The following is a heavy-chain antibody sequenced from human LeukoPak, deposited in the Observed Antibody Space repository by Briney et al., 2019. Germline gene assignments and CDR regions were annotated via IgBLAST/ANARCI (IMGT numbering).Heavy chain of an antibody. Sequence: GGSLRLSCAASGFTFSNYGMHWVRQAPGKGREWVAFIRYDGSDKYYADSVKGRFTISRDNSKNTLYLQMNSLRAEDTAVYYCANRAAAGTPPVPRYFQHWGQGTLVTVSS. V-gene: IGHV3-30*02. CDR1: GFTFSNYG. J-gene: IGHJ1*01. CDR2: IRYDGSDK. D-gene: IGHD6-13*01. CDR3: ANRAAAGTPPVPRYFQH.